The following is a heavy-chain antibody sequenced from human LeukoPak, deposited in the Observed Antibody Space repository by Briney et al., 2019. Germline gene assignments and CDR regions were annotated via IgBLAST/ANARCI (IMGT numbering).Heavy chain of an antibody. CDR1: GGSISSSNW. Sequence: SGTLSLTCAVSGGSISSSNWWSWVRPPPGKGLEWIGEIYHSGSTNYNPSLKSRVTISVDKSKNQFSLKLSSVTAADTAVYYCARDALTYYYDSSGPNWFDPWGQGTLVTVSS. J-gene: IGHJ5*02. V-gene: IGHV4-4*02. CDR2: IYHSGST. CDR3: ARDALTYYYDSSGPNWFDP. D-gene: IGHD3-22*01.